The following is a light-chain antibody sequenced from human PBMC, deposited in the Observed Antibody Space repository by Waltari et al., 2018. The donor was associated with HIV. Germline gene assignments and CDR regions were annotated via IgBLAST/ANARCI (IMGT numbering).Light chain of an antibody. V-gene: IGKV4-1*01. Sequence: DIVLTQSPDSLAVSLGERATINCKSNQSVLYSSNNKNFLAWYQQKPGQPPKLLVYWASSREFGVPDRFSGSGSGTDFTLTISSLQAEDVAVYYCQQYYTTPRTFGPGTTVDIK. CDR1: QSVLYSSNNKNF. J-gene: IGKJ3*01. CDR2: WAS. CDR3: QQYYTTPRT.